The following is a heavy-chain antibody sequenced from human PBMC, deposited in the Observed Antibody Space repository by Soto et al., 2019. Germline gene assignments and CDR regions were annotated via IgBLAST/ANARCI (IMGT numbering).Heavy chain of an antibody. CDR1: GGSISSGDYY. J-gene: IGHJ6*02. CDR2: IYYSGST. Sequence: QVQLQESGPGLVKPSQTLSLTCTVSGGSISSGDYYWSWIRQPPGKGLEWIGYIYYSGSTYYNPSLKSRVTISVDTSKNQFSRKLSSVTAADTAVYYCARDGHISMVRGIRGGGMDVWGQGTTVTVSS. D-gene: IGHD3-10*01. V-gene: IGHV4-30-4*01. CDR3: ARDGHISMVRGIRGGGMDV.